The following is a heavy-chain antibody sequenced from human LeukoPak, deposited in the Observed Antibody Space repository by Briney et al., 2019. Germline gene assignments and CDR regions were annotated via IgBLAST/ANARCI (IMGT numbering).Heavy chain of an antibody. CDR1: GFTFSSYS. D-gene: IGHD2-2*01. CDR2: ISSSSSYI. CDR3: ARASPYHCSSTSCYDPDY. Sequence: GGSLRLSCAASGFTFSSYSMNWVRQARGKGLEWVSCISSSSSYIYYADSVKGRFTISRDNAKNSLYLQMNSLRAEDTAVYYCARASPYHCSSTSCYDPDYWGQGTLVTVSS. V-gene: IGHV3-21*01. J-gene: IGHJ4*02.